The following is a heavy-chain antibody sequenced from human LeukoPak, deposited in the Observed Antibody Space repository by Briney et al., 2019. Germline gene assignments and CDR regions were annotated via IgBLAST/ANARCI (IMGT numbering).Heavy chain of an antibody. Sequence: ASVKVSCKASGYTFTSYGISWVRQAPGQGLEWMGWINPNSGGTNYAQKFQGRVTMTRDTSISTAYMELSRLRPDDTAVYYCARDHSSSYYDSSGYYSGAFDIWGQGTMVTVSS. D-gene: IGHD3-22*01. V-gene: IGHV1-2*02. CDR1: GYTFTSYG. J-gene: IGHJ3*02. CDR3: ARDHSSSYYDSSGYYSGAFDI. CDR2: INPNSGGT.